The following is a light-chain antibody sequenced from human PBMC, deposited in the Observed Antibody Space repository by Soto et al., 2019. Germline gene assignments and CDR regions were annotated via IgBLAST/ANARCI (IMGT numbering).Light chain of an antibody. Sequence: QSVLTQPPSASGSPGQSVTISCTGTSSDVGKYDYVSWFQHHPGKAPKLMIYEVSNRPSGVSNRFSGSKSGNTASLTISGLQAEDEADYYCSSYTSSSTLVFGSGTKLTVL. CDR3: SSYTSSSTLV. V-gene: IGLV2-14*01. CDR2: EVS. CDR1: SSDVGKYDY. J-gene: IGLJ1*01.